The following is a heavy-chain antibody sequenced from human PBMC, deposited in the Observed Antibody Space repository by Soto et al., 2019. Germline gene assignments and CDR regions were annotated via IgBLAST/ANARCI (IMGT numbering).Heavy chain of an antibody. D-gene: IGHD1-26*01. V-gene: IGHV3-23*01. CDR2: ISGSGGST. Sequence: GGSLRLSCAASGFTFSSYAMSWVRQAPGKGLEWVSAISGSGGSTYYADSVKGRFTISRDNSKNTLYLLMNSLRAEDTAVYYCAKQDATDYYYYYMDVWGKGTTVTVSS. CDR1: GFTFSSYA. J-gene: IGHJ6*03. CDR3: AKQDATDYYYYYMDV.